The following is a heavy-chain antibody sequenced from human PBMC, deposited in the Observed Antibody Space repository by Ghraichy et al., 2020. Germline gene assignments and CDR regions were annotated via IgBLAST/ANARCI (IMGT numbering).Heavy chain of an antibody. CDR2: IEHSGTA. V-gene: IGHV4-31*02. J-gene: IGHJ4*02. CDR1: GDPMNSYDFK. Sequence: SETLSLICNVSGDPMNSYDFKWSWIRQHPGKGLEWIGFIEHSGTAFYNPSLKSRVIISVDTSKTQFSLMLSSVTAADTAVYFCARTTLFRENRITGPHCDFWGQGTMVTVSS. CDR3: ARTTLFRENRITGPHCDF. D-gene: IGHD1-20*01.